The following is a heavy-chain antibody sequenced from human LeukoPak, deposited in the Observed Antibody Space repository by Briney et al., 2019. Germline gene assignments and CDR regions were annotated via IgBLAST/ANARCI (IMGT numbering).Heavy chain of an antibody. CDR2: IKQNGSDK. J-gene: IGHJ4*02. V-gene: IGHV3-7*01. Sequence: GGSLRLSCVTSGFTFRNYWMNWVRQSPGKGLEWVSNIKQNGSDKHYVDSVKGRFTISRDNAKDSVFLQMNSLRVEDTAVYYCASKGGHKDHDSPYDFWGQGTLVTVTS. CDR1: GFTFRNYW. CDR3: ASKGGHKDHDSPYDF. D-gene: IGHD5-12*01.